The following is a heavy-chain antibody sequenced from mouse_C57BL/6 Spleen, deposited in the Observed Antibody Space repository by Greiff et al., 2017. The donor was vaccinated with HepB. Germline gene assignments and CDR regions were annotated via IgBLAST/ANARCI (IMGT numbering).Heavy chain of an antibody. CDR2: INYDGSST. D-gene: IGHD1-1*01. CDR3: AREGRRYYFDY. V-gene: IGHV5-16*01. CDR1: GFTFSDYY. J-gene: IGHJ2*01. Sequence: EVKLMESEGGLVQPGSSMKLSCTASGFTFSDYYMAWVRQVPEKGLEWVANINYDGSSTYYLDSLKSRFIISRDNSKNILYLQMSSLKSEDTATYYCAREGRRYYFDYWGQGTTLTVSS.